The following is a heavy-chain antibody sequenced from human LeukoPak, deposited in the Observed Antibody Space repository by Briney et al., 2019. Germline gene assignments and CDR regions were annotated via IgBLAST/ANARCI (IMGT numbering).Heavy chain of an antibody. CDR3: ARAKPGSGTSVDY. Sequence: SETLSLTCTVSGGSMSNHYWNWIPQPAGKGLGWIGRIYSGGSAIYNPSLKSRVTMSVDTSKNQFSLELSSVTAADTAVYFRARAKPGSGTSVDYWGQGTLVTVSS. CDR1: GGSMSNHY. V-gene: IGHV4-4*07. J-gene: IGHJ4*02. D-gene: IGHD3-10*01. CDR2: IYSGGSA.